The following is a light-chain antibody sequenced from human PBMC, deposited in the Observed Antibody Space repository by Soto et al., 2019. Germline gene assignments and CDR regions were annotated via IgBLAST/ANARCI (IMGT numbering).Light chain of an antibody. Sequence: IHMTRAPSSLSASVGARFTITCRASQTISDWLAWYQQKPGKAPKPLIYKTSILETGVPSRFSGSGSGTEFTLTISSLQPDDFATYYCQQYNSDSVIFGQGTRLEIK. CDR3: QQYNSDSVI. CDR2: KTS. J-gene: IGKJ5*01. V-gene: IGKV1-5*03. CDR1: QTISDW.